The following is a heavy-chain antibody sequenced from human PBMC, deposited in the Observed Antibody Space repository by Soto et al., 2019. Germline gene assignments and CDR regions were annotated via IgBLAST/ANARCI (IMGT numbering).Heavy chain of an antibody. J-gene: IGHJ4*02. V-gene: IGHV3-74*01. CDR2: INSDGSRT. CDR1: GFTFSSYW. CDR3: ARGVLYSGRPYYFDY. D-gene: IGHD1-26*01. Sequence: GGSLRLSCAASGFTFSSYWMHWVRQAPGKGLVWVSRINSDGSRTSYADSVKGRFTISRDNAKNTLYLQMNSLRAEDTAVYYCARGVLYSGRPYYFDYWGQGTLVTVSS.